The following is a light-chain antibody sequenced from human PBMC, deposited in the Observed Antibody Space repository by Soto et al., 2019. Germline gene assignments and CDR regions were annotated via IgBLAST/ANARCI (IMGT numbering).Light chain of an antibody. CDR3: QQYNSYST. J-gene: IGKJ1*01. CDR1: QSIVGW. V-gene: IGKV1-5*01. CDR2: DAS. Sequence: DIQMTQSPSTLSASVGDRVTITCRASQSIVGWLAWYQQKPGKAPKLLIYDASSLESGVPSRFSGSGSGTEFTLTISSLQPDDFATYYCQQYNSYSTFGQGTKVDIK.